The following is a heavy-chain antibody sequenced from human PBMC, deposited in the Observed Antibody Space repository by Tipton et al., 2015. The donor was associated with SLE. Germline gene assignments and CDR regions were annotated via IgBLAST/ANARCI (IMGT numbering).Heavy chain of an antibody. CDR3: ARGSYDSTWF. D-gene: IGHD6-13*01. CDR1: GDSVSSNNAA. CDR2: TYYRSKWYY. J-gene: IGHJ4*02. Sequence: GLVKPSQTLSLTCAISGDSVSSNNAALSWIRQSPSRGLEWLGRTYYRSKWYYDYAESVKSRITINPDTSKNHFSLQLNSVTPEDTAMYYCARGSYDSTWFWGRGTLVTVSS. V-gene: IGHV6-1*01.